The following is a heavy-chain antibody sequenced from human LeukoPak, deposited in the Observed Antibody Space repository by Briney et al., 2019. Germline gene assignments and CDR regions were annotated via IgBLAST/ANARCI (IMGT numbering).Heavy chain of an antibody. CDR1: GYTFTCYY. D-gene: IGHD6-19*01. CDR2: INPSGGST. J-gene: IGHJ4*02. V-gene: IGHV1-46*01. Sequence: GASVKVSCKASGYTFTCYYMHWVRQAPGQGLEWMGIINPSGGSTSYAQKFQGRVTMTRDTSTSTVYMELSSLRSEDTAVYYCARVWGAVAGGRAAPDYWGQGTLVTVSS. CDR3: ARVWGAVAGGRAAPDY.